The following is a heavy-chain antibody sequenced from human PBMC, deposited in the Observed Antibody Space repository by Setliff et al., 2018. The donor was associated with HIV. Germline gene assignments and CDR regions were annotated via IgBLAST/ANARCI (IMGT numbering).Heavy chain of an antibody. CDR1: GGSFSGFY. V-gene: IGHV4-34*01. D-gene: IGHD6-19*01. CDR2: INHSGST. Sequence: SETLSLTCAVYGGSFSGFYWNWIRQPPGKGLEWIGEINHSGSTNYNPSLKSRVTISVDTSKNQFSLRLSSVIAADTAVYCCARGPPGSSIGWYVGYWGQGTQVTVSS. J-gene: IGHJ4*02. CDR3: ARGPPGSSIGWYVGY.